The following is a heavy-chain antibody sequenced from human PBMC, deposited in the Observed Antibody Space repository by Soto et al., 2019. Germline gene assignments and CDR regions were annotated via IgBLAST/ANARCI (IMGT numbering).Heavy chain of an antibody. V-gene: IGHV1-18*04. D-gene: IGHD2-2*01. CDR3: ARDQGAIVVVPAAITYY. Sequence: GASVKVSCKASGYTFTSYGISWVRQAPGQGLEWMGWISVYNVITTYAQKLQGRVTMTTDTSTSTAYMELRSLRSDDTAVYYCARDQGAIVVVPAAITYYWGQGTLVTSPQ. CDR2: ISVYNVIT. J-gene: IGHJ4*02. CDR1: GYTFTSYG.